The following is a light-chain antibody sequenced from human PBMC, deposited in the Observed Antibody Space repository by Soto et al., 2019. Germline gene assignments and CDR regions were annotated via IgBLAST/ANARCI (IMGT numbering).Light chain of an antibody. V-gene: IGLV6-57*04. Sequence: NFILTQPHSVSESPGKTVTISCTRSSGSIASNYVQWYQQRPGSAPTTVIYEDNQRPSGVPDRFSGSIDSSSNSASLTISGLKTEDEADYYCHSYDSSTPAVFGGGTQLTVL. CDR2: EDN. CDR1: SGSIASNY. CDR3: HSYDSSTPAV. J-gene: IGLJ7*01.